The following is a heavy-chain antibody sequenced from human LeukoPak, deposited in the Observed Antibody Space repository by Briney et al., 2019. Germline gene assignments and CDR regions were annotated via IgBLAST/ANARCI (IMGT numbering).Heavy chain of an antibody. CDR1: GGSMSSYY. CDR3: AREYYYDSSGYYPPHAFDI. Sequence: SETLSLTCTVSGGSMSSYYWSWIRHPLGKGLEWIGYIYYSGSTNYNPSRKSRVTISVDTSKKQFSLKLSSVTAADTAVYYCAREYYYDSSGYYPPHAFDIWGQGTMVTVSS. V-gene: IGHV4-59*01. CDR2: IYYSGST. J-gene: IGHJ3*02. D-gene: IGHD3-22*01.